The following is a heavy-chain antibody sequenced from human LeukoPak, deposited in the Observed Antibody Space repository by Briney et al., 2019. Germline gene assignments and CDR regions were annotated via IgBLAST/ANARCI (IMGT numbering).Heavy chain of an antibody. CDR3: ARDLGETRFDAFDI. V-gene: IGHV4-4*07. Sequence: SETLSLTCTVSGGSISSYYWSWIRQPAGKGLEWIGRIYTSGSTNYNPSLKSRVTMSVDTSKNQFSLKLSSVTAADTAVYYCARDLGETRFDAFDIWGQGTMVTVPS. J-gene: IGHJ3*02. CDR1: GGSISSYY. D-gene: IGHD3-16*01. CDR2: IYTSGST.